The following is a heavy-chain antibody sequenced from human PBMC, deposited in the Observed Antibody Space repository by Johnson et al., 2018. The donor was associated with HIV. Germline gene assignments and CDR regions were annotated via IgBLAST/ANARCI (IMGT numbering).Heavy chain of an antibody. CDR2: IWYDGSNK. V-gene: IGHV3-30*19. D-gene: IGHD2-2*02. J-gene: IGHJ3*02. CDR3: ARDRVPAAIGLAYRGAFDI. Sequence: QVQLVESGGGVVQPGRSLRLSCAASGFTFSSYGMHWVRQAPGKGLEWVAVIWYDGSNKYYADSVKGRFTISRDNSKNTLYLQMNSLRAEDTAVYYCARDRVPAAIGLAYRGAFDIWGQGTMVTVSS. CDR1: GFTFSSYG.